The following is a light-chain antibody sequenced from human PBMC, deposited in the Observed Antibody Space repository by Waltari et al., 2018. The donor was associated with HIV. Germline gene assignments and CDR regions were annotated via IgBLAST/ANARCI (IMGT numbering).Light chain of an antibody. Sequence: SYELTQPPSMSVSPGQPASITCSVDKLGDKYVCWYQQKPGQSPVLVIYQNKKRPSGIPERFSGSNSGNTGTLTISGTQAVDEADYYCQAWDSSTRGLFGGGTKLTVL. J-gene: IGLJ2*01. CDR2: QNK. CDR3: QAWDSSTRGL. CDR1: KLGDKY. V-gene: IGLV3-1*01.